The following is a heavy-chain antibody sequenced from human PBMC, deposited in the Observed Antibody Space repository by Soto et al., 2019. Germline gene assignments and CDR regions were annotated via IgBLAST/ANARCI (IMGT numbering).Heavy chain of an antibody. D-gene: IGHD2-2*01. CDR2: INPTCGVT. V-gene: IGHV1-2*04. CDR3: SRGRYIVVVPAAIPWFEP. Sequence: GXSVKASLTVSGPNFTSSYMHWVRQAPGQGLEWMEWINPTCGVTTYAPNFPGCVTMTRDTFISSAYMELIRLRSDDTAVYYCSRGRYIVVVPAAIPWFEPLGQGTLVAVSS. J-gene: IGHJ5*02. CDR1: GPNFTSSY.